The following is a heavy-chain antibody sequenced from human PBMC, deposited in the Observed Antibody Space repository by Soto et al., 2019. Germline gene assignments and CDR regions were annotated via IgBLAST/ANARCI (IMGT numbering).Heavy chain of an antibody. CDR3: AGGGRSYYYDSRSDY. CDR2: IIPILGIA. J-gene: IGHJ4*02. Sequence: QVQLVQSGAEVKKPGSSVKVSCKASGGTFSSYTISWVRQAPGQGLEWMGRIIPILGIANYAQKFQGRVTITADKSTSTAYMELSSLRSEDTAVYYCAGGGRSYYYDSRSDYWGQGTLVTVSS. V-gene: IGHV1-69*02. D-gene: IGHD3-22*01. CDR1: GGTFSSYT.